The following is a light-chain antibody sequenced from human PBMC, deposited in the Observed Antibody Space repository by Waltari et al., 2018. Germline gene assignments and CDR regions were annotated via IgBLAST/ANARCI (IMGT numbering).Light chain of an antibody. J-gene: IGLJ1*01. CDR3: CSYAGSYSYV. V-gene: IGLV2-11*01. CDR1: SRDVGGYNY. CDR2: DGS. Sequence: QSALTQPRSVSGSPGQSLTLSCTGTSRDVGGYNYVSWYQQHPGKAPKLMIYDGSKRPSGVPDRFSGSKSGNTASLTISGLQAEDEADYYCCSYAGSYSYVFGTGTKVTVL.